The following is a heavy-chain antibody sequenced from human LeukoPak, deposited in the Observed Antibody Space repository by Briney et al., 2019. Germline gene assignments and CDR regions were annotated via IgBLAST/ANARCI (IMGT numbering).Heavy chain of an antibody. CDR2: INHSGST. D-gene: IGHD5-18*01. CDR1: GGSFSGYY. CDR3: ARGLVGGYSYGYKYYYYMDV. J-gene: IGHJ6*03. V-gene: IGHV4-34*01. Sequence: SETLSLTCAVYGGSFSGYYWSWIRQPPGKGLEWIGEINHSGSTNYNPSLKSRVTISVDTSKNQFSLKLSSVTAADTAVYCCARGLVGGYSYGYKYYYYMDVWGKGTTVTVSS.